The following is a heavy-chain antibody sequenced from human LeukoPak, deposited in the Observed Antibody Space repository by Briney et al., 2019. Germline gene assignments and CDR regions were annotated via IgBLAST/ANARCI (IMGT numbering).Heavy chain of an antibody. CDR1: GYTFTSYG. CDR3: ARVLGSSGRDAFDI. J-gene: IGHJ3*02. V-gene: IGHV1-18*01. D-gene: IGHD1-26*01. Sequence: ASVKVSCKASGYTFTSYGISWVRQAPGQGLEWMGWISAYNGNTNYAQKLQGRVTMTTDTSASTAYMELRSLRSDDTAVYYCARVLGSSGRDAFDIWGQGTMVTVSS. CDR2: ISAYNGNT.